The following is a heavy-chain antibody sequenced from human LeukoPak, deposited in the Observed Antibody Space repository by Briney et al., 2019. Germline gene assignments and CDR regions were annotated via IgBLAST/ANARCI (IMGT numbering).Heavy chain of an antibody. CDR2: ISWNSGSI. Sequence: GGSLRLSCAASGFTFDDYAMHWVRQAPGKGLEWVSGISWNSGSIGYADSVKGRFTISRDNAKNSLYLQMNSLRAEDTALYYCAKAGPYYYDSSGFDAFDIWGQGTMVTVSS. CDR3: AKAGPYYYDSSGFDAFDI. J-gene: IGHJ3*02. D-gene: IGHD3-22*01. CDR1: GFTFDDYA. V-gene: IGHV3-9*01.